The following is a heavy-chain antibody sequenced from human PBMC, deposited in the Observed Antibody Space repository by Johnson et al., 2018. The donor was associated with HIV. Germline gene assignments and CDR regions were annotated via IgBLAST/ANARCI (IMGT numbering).Heavy chain of an antibody. V-gene: IGHV3-23*04. CDR3: AKDERIWSDAFDI. J-gene: IGHJ3*02. CDR1: GFTFRDYY. CDR2: ISGSGGST. D-gene: IGHD3-3*01. Sequence: VQLVESGGGLVQQGGSLRLSCAASGFTFRDYYMSWIRQAPGKGLEWVSAISGSGGSTYYADSVKGRFTISRDNSKNTLYLQMNSLRAEDTAVYYCAKDERIWSDAFDIGGQGTMVTVSS.